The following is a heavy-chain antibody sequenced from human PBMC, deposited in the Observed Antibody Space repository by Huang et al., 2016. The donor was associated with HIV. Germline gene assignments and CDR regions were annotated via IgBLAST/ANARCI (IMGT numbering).Heavy chain of an antibody. Sequence: VRLVQSGGGVVQPGRSLRLSCAASGFTFRNFASHWVRQAPGKGLGGGAGISADGSGQYYVDSVKGRFIISKDNSNETLFLEMRSLKSEDTAVYFCAKDQGQWLAYFDSWGQGTLVTVSS. D-gene: IGHD6-19*01. CDR3: AKDQGQWLAYFDS. J-gene: IGHJ4*02. V-gene: IGHV3-30*18. CDR2: ISADGSGQ. CDR1: GFTFRNFA.